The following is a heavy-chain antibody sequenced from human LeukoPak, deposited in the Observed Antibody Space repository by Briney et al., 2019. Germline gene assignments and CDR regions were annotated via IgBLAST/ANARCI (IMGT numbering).Heavy chain of an antibody. CDR2: ISGTGGST. Sequence: GGSLRLSCAASGFTFSRYAMSWVRQAPGKGLEWVSTISGTGGSTYYADSVKGRFTISRDNSKNTLYLQMNSLRAEDTAVYYCARDRSDTSGYSNFNSWGQGALVTVSS. D-gene: IGHD3-22*01. CDR1: GFTFSRYA. CDR3: ARDRSDTSGYSNFNS. J-gene: IGHJ4*02. V-gene: IGHV3-23*01.